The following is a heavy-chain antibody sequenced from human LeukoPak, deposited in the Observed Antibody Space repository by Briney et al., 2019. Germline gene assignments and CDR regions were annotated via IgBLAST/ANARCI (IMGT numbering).Heavy chain of an antibody. CDR2: ISASNGNT. Sequence: ASVKVSCKASGYTFTSYDISWVRQAPGQGLEWVGWISASNGNTNYAQILQGRVTLTTDTSTSTAYMELRSLTSDATAVYYCARDNLYYGSDYWGQGTLVTVSS. CDR1: GYTFTSYD. V-gene: IGHV1-18*01. CDR3: ARDNLYYGSDY. J-gene: IGHJ4*02. D-gene: IGHD3-3*01.